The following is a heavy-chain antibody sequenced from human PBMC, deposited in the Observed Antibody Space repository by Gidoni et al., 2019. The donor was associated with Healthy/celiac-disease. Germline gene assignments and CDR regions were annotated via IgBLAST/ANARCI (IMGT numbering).Heavy chain of an antibody. CDR1: GGTFSSYA. D-gene: IGHD2-15*01. CDR3: ERDRNGGNPVFDY. V-gene: IGHV1-69*12. CDR2: IIPIFGTA. J-gene: IGHJ4*02. Sequence: QVQLVQSGAEVKKHGSSVKVSCKASGGTFSSYAISWVRQAPGRGLEWMGGIIPIFGTANYAQKFQGRVTITADESTSTAYMELSSLRSEDTAVYYCERDRNGGNPVFDYWGQGTLVTVSS.